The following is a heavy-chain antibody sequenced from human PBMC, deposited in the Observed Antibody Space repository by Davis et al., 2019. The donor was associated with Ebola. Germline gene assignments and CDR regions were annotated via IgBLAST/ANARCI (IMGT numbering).Heavy chain of an antibody. Sequence: MPSETLSLTCTVSGGSISSYYWSWIRQPPGKGLEWIGYIYYSGSTNYNPSLKSRVTISVDTSKNQFSLKLSSVTAADTAVYYCARVAPTVTTWSFDYWGQGTLVTVSS. J-gene: IGHJ4*02. CDR3: ARVAPTVTTWSFDY. CDR1: GGSISSYY. CDR2: IYYSGST. V-gene: IGHV4-59*01. D-gene: IGHD4-17*01.